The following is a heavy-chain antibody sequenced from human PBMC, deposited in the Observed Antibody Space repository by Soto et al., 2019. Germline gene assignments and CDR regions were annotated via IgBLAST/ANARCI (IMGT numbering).Heavy chain of an antibody. CDR3: ARTPTPGYCSGGSCCSYYYYYGMDV. CDR1: GFSLSTSGMC. Sequence: ESGPTLVNPTQTLTLTCTFSGFSLSTSGMCVSWIRQPPGKALEWLALIDWDDDKYYSTSLKTRLTIPKDTSKNQVVLTMTNMDPVDTATYYCARTPTPGYCSGGSCCSYYYYYGMDVWGQGTTVTVSS. J-gene: IGHJ6*02. CDR2: IDWDDDK. D-gene: IGHD2-15*01. V-gene: IGHV2-70*01.